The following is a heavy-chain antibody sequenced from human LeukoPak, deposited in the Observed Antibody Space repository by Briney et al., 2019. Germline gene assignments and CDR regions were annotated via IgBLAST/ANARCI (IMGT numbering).Heavy chain of an antibody. Sequence: PSETLSLTCTVSGGSISSSSYYWGWIRQPPGKGLEWIGSIYYSGSTYYNPSLKSRVTISVDTSKNQFSLKLSSVTAADTAIYYCAKDPSSGWVDYWGQGTLVTVSS. CDR1: GGSISSSSYY. CDR3: AKDPSSGWVDY. J-gene: IGHJ4*02. V-gene: IGHV4-39*07. D-gene: IGHD6-19*01. CDR2: IYYSGST.